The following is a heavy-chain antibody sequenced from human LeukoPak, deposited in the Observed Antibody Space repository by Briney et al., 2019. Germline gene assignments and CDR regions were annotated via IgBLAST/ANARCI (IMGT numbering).Heavy chain of an antibody. CDR2: ISGGGGNT. D-gene: IGHD7-27*01. CDR3: TKTGGPWD. Sequence: GGSLRLSCAASKFAFSSYAMSWVRQAPGKGLEWVSAISGGGGNTYYADSVKARFSISRDNSKNTLYLQMNSLRVEDTAMYYCTKTGGPWDWGQGTLVTVSS. J-gene: IGHJ4*02. CDR1: KFAFSSYA. V-gene: IGHV3-23*01.